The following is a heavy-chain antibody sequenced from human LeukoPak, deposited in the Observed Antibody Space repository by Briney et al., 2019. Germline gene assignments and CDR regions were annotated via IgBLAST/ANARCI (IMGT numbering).Heavy chain of an antibody. Sequence: PGGSLRLSCAASGFTFSSYGMHWVRQAPGKGLEWVAVIWYDGSNKYYADSVKGQFTISRDNSKNTLYLQMNSLRAEDTAVYYCAKSGIVATIPLDYWGQGTLVTVSS. V-gene: IGHV3-33*06. J-gene: IGHJ4*02. CDR2: IWYDGSNK. CDR3: AKSGIVATIPLDY. D-gene: IGHD5-12*01. CDR1: GFTFSSYG.